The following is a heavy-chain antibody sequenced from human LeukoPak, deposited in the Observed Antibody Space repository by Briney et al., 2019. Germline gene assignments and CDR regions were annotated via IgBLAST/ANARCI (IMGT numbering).Heavy chain of an antibody. V-gene: IGHV1-69*04. D-gene: IGHD5-18*01. CDR2: IIPILGIA. CDR3: AREPHSYYYYYGMDV. Sequence: ASVKVSCEASGGTFSSYAISWVRQAPGQGLEWMGRIIPILGIANYAQKFQGRVTITADKSTSTVYMELSSLKSEDTAVYYCAREPHSYYYYYGMDVWGQGTTVTVSS. J-gene: IGHJ6*02. CDR1: GGTFSSYA.